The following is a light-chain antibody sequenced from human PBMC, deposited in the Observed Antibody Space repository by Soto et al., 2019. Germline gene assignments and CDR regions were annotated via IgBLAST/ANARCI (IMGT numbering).Light chain of an antibody. V-gene: IGKV3-11*01. CDR1: QSVGTY. J-gene: IGKJ2*01. CDR2: DAS. CDR3: QQRYHWPNT. Sequence: EIVLTQSPATLSLSPGERATLSCRASQSVGTYLAWYQHNPGQAPRLLIYDASNRATGIPATFRGSGSATDFTPTISSPEPEDFAVYYCQQRYHWPNTFGQGTKLEIK.